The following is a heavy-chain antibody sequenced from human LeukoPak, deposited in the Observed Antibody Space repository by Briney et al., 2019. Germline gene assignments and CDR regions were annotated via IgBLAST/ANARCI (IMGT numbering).Heavy chain of an antibody. J-gene: IGHJ4*02. CDR1: RFNFSSYG. CDR3: ARNERY. CDR2: IWYDGSIK. V-gene: IGHV3-33*01. Sequence: PGGSLRLSCAASRFNFSSYGIHWVRQAPGRGLEWVALIWYDGSIKYYADSVKGRFTISRDNSKNTLYLQMNSLRAEDTAVYYCARNERYWGQGTLVTVSS.